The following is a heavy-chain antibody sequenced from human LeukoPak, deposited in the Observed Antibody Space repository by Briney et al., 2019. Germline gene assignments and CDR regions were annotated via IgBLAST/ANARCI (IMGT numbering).Heavy chain of an antibody. CDR3: ATLDDYGGA. J-gene: IGHJ4*02. CDR1: GGSFSGYY. D-gene: IGHD4-23*01. Sequence: SETLSLSCAVYGGSFSGYYWSWIRQPPGKGLEWIGEINHSGSTNYNPSLKSRVTISVDTSKNQFSLKLSSVTAADTAVYYCATLDDYGGAWGQGTLVTVSS. V-gene: IGHV4-34*01. CDR2: INHSGST.